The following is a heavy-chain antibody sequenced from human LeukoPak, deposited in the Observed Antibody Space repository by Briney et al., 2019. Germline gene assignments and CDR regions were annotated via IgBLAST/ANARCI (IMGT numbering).Heavy chain of an antibody. V-gene: IGHV3-15*01. CDR1: GFTFSNAW. D-gene: IGHD2-8*01. Sequence: GGSLRLSCAASGFTFSNAWMNWARQAPGKGLEWVGRIKSKTAGGTTDYAAPVKGRFTISRDDSKNTVYLQMNSLKTEDTAVYYCTTVWCTNGVCYYFDYWGQGTLVTVSS. CDR2: IKSKTAGGTT. CDR3: TTVWCTNGVCYYFDY. J-gene: IGHJ4*02.